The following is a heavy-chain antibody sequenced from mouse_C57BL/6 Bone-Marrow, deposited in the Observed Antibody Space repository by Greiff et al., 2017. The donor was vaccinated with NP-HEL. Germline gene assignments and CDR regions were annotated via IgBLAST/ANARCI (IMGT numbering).Heavy chain of an antibody. V-gene: IGHV1-82*01. Sequence: QVQLQQSGPELVKPGASVKISCKASGYAFSSSWMNWVKQRPGKGLEWIGRIYPGDGDTNYNGKFKGKATLTADKSSSTAYMQLSSLTSEDSAVYFCARPYSHSFSDYWGQGTSVTVSS. CDR2: IYPGDGDT. CDR3: ARPYSHSFSDY. D-gene: IGHD2-12*01. J-gene: IGHJ4*01. CDR1: GYAFSSSW.